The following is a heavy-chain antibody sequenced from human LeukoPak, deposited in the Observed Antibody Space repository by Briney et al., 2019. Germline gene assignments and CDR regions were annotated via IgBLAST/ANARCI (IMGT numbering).Heavy chain of an antibody. J-gene: IGHJ3*02. D-gene: IGHD1-26*01. CDR2: ISYDGSNK. Sequence: GGSLRLSCAASGFTFSSYSMHWVRQAPGRGLEWVAVISYDGSNKYYVDSVKGRFTISRDNSKNTLYLQMNSLRAEDTAVYYCAKDRDSGSSGGDAFDIWGQGTMVTVSS. V-gene: IGHV3-30*18. CDR3: AKDRDSGSSGGDAFDI. CDR1: GFTFSSYS.